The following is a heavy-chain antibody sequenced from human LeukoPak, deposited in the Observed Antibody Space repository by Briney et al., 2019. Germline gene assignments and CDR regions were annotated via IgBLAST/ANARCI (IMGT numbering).Heavy chain of an antibody. D-gene: IGHD2-2*01. CDR2: INHSGST. J-gene: IGHJ6*04. CDR1: GGSFSGYY. V-gene: IGHV4-34*01. Sequence: SETLSLTCAVYGGSFSGYYWSWIRQPPGKGLEWIGEINHSGSTNYNPSLKSRVTISVDTSKNQFSLKLGSVTAADTAVYYCARSAHGRRVVPAASRYYYYGMDVWGKGTTVTVSS. CDR3: ARSAHGRRVVPAASRYYYYGMDV.